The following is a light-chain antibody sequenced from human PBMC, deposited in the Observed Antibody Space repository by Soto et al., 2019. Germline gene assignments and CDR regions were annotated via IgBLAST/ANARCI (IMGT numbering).Light chain of an antibody. CDR2: WAS. CDR3: QQYYTTIT. CDR1: QSVLLTSNNKNY. V-gene: IGKV4-1*01. J-gene: IGKJ4*01. Sequence: DIVMTQSPDSLAVSLGERATINCKSSQSVLLTSNNKNYLAWYQQKPGQPPKVRISWASTRESGVPDRFSGSGSGTDFTLTITSLQAEDVEVYYCQQYYTTITFGGGTKVEIK.